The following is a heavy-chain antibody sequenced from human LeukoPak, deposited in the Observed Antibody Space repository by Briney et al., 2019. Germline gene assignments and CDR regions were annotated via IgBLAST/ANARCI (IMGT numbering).Heavy chain of an antibody. CDR2: IYTSGST. J-gene: IGHJ6*03. V-gene: IGHV4-4*07. CDR3: ARVKYLVSLYMDV. D-gene: IGHD2-2*01. CDR1: GGSISSYS. Sequence: PSETLSLTCTVSGGSISSYSWSWIRQPAGKGLEWIGRIYTSGSTNYSPSLKSRVTMSVDTSKNQFSLKLSSVTAADTAVYYCARVKYLVSLYMDVWGKGTTVTVSS.